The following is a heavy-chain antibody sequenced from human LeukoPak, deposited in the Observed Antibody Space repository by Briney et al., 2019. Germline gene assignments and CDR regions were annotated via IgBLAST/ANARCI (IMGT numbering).Heavy chain of an antibody. J-gene: IGHJ4*02. Sequence: GGSLRLSCAASGFTFDDYAMHWVRQAPGKGLEWVSGISWNSGSIGYADSVKGRFTISRDNAKNSLYLQMNSLRAEDTALYYCAKDIIGSRRGIFDYWGQGTLVTVSS. D-gene: IGHD1-26*01. CDR3: AKDIIGSRRGIFDY. CDR2: ISWNSGSI. V-gene: IGHV3-9*01. CDR1: GFTFDDYA.